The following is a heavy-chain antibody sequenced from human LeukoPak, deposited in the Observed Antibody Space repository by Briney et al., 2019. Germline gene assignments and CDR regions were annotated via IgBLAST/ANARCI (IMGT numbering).Heavy chain of an antibody. CDR3: TTSAEGSTSFEH. J-gene: IGHJ4*02. CDR1: GGSISSGGYY. Sequence: SQTLSLTCTVSGGSISSGGYYWSWIRQDPGTGLEYIGYISNSGSTYYNPSLKSRVIISVDMSENQFSLKLSSVTAADTAVYYCTTSAEGSTSFEHWGQGTLVTVSS. CDR2: ISNSGST. D-gene: IGHD2-2*01. V-gene: IGHV4-31*03.